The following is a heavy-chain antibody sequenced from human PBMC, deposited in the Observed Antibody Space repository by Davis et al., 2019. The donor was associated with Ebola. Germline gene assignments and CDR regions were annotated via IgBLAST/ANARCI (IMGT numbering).Heavy chain of an antibody. V-gene: IGHV3-23*01. CDR2: ISAGGTAP. J-gene: IGHJ4*02. Sequence: GESLKISCAASGFTFNNYGISWVRQAPGKGLEWVSSISAGGTAPYYADSVKGRFTISRDNAKNSLYLQMNSLRAEDTAVYYCARDPGSSSFDYWGQGSLVTVSS. CDR3: ARDPGSSSFDY. D-gene: IGHD6-6*01. CDR1: GFTFNNYG.